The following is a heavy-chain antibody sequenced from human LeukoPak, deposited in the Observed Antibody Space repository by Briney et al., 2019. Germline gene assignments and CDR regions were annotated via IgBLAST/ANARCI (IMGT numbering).Heavy chain of an antibody. CDR1: GGTFSSYA. J-gene: IGHJ4*02. CDR2: IIPIFGTA. V-gene: IGHV1-69*06. CDR3: ATLEYSSSWLKADY. D-gene: IGHD6-13*01. Sequence: ASVKVSCKASGGTFSSYAISWVRQAPGQGLEWMGGIIPIFGTANYAQKFQGRVTITADKSTSTAYMELSSLRSEDTAVYYCATLEYSSSWLKADYWGQGTLVTVSS.